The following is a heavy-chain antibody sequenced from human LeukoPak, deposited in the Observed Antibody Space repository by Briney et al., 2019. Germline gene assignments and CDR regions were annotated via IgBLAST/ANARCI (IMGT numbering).Heavy chain of an antibody. Sequence: PGGSLRLSCAASGFTFSSYSMNWVRQAPGKGLEWVSSVSSSSSYIYYADSVKGRFTISRDNAKNSLYLQMNSLRAEDTAVYSCARGYGYYDSSGYSNYLDYWGQGTLVTVSS. CDR1: GFTFSSYS. J-gene: IGHJ4*02. CDR2: VSSSSSYI. V-gene: IGHV3-21*01. D-gene: IGHD3-22*01. CDR3: ARGYGYYDSSGYSNYLDY.